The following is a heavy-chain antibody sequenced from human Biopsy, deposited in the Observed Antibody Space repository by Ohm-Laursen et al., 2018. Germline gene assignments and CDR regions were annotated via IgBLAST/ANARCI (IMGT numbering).Heavy chain of an antibody. CDR1: GLTFTGYY. J-gene: IGHJ4*02. CDR2: ISPKSGGT. V-gene: IGHV1-2*02. D-gene: IGHD6-19*01. Sequence: GASVKASCKASGLTFTGYYIHWVRQAPGQGLEWMGLISPKSGGTHYAQKFQGNITMTKNTSMSTAYMEMSRLRSDDTAVYYCALQSVAQMKNFDYWGQGTLVTVSS. CDR3: ALQSVAQMKNFDY.